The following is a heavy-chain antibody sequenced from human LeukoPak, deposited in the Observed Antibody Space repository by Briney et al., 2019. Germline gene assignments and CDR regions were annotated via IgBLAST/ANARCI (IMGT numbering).Heavy chain of an antibody. CDR1: EYTLTELS. Sequence: ASVKVSYKVSEYTLTELSMHWVRQAPGKGLEWMGGFDPEDGETIYAQKFQGRVTMTEDTSTDTAYMELSSLRSEDTAVYYCATAPRGGTWFDPWGQGTLVTVSS. J-gene: IGHJ5*02. CDR3: ATAPRGGTWFDP. CDR2: FDPEDGET. V-gene: IGHV1-24*01. D-gene: IGHD3-16*01.